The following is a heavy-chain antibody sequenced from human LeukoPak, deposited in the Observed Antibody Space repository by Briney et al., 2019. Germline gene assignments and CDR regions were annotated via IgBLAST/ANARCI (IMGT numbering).Heavy chain of an antibody. J-gene: IGHJ4*02. CDR2: ISTYNGNT. CDR1: GYNFDRYG. Sequence: GASVKVSCKGSGYNFDRYGVNWVRQAPGQGLEWVGWISTYNGNTFYAQKFEGRVTMTTDTSTNTVYMDLKSLRSDDTAVYYCARDLEHCRNIICSNSAYWGQGTLVTVSS. V-gene: IGHV1-18*01. D-gene: IGHD2-2*01. CDR3: ARDLEHCRNIICSNSAY.